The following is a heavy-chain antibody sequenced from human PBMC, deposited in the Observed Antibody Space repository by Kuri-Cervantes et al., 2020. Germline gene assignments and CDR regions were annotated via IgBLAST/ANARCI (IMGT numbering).Heavy chain of an antibody. J-gene: IGHJ6*02. Sequence: GGSLRLSCVASGFTFDDHAMHWVRQVPGKGLGWVSGINWKSDNIGYADSVKGRFTISRDNSKNTLYLQMNSLRAEDTAVYYCARDNYYDSSGYYYYYGMDVWGQGTTVTVSS. CDR1: GFTFDDHA. CDR2: INWKSDNI. CDR3: ARDNYYDSSGYYYYYGMDV. D-gene: IGHD3-22*01. V-gene: IGHV3-9*01.